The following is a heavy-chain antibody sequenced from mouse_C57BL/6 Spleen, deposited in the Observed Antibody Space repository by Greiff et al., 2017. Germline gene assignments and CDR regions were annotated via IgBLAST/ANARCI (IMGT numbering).Heavy chain of an antibody. Sequence: QVQLQQSGPELVKPGASVKISCKASGYAFSSSWMNWVKQRPGKGLEWIGRIYPGDGDTNYNGKFKGKATLTADKSSSTAYMQLSSLTSEDSAVYFCAREGADRGFAYWGQGTLVTVSA. J-gene: IGHJ3*01. CDR3: AREGADRGFAY. V-gene: IGHV1-82*01. D-gene: IGHD3-2*01. CDR2: IYPGDGDT. CDR1: GYAFSSSW.